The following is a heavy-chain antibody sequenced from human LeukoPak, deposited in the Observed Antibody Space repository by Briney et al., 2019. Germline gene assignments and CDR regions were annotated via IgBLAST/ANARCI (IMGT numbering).Heavy chain of an antibody. CDR2: ISYDGSNK. D-gene: IGHD6-13*01. CDR3: ARVFPIAAAGANWYFDL. V-gene: IGHV3-30-3*01. Sequence: TGGSLRLSCAASGFTFSSYAMHWVRQAPGKGLEWVAVISYDGSNKYYADSVKGRFTISRDNSKNTLYLQMNSLRAEDTAVYYCARVFPIAAAGANWYFDLWGRGTLVTVSS. CDR1: GFTFSSYA. J-gene: IGHJ2*01.